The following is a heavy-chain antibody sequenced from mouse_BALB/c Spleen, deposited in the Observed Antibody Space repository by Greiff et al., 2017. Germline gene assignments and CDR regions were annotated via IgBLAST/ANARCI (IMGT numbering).Heavy chain of an antibody. D-gene: IGHD1-2*01. V-gene: IGHV1-7*01. CDR2: INPSTGYT. CDR1: GYTFTSYW. Sequence: QVQLQQSGAELAKPGASVKMSCKASGYTFTSYWMHWVKQRPGQGLEWIGYINPSTGYTEYNQKFKDKATLTADKSSSTAYMQLSSLTSEDSAVYYCARSVGYDYFDYWGQGTTLTVSS. J-gene: IGHJ2*01. CDR3: ARSVGYDYFDY.